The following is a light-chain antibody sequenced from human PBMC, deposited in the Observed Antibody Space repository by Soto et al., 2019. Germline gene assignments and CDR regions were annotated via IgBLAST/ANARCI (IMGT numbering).Light chain of an antibody. V-gene: IGKV3-15*01. CDR2: DAS. Sequence: EIVMTQSPATLSVSPGEVATLSCSASQSIGRDLAWYQQKPGQPPRLLIYDASTRATGIPARFSGSGSGTECTLSVSSLQSEDFAVYYCQHDDNWPTWTFGQGTKVDIK. CDR1: QSIGRD. CDR3: QHDDNWPTWT. J-gene: IGKJ1*01.